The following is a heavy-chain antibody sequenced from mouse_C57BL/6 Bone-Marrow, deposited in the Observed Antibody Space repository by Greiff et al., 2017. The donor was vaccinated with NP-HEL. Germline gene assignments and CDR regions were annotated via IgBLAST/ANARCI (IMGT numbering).Heavy chain of an antibody. Sequence: VKLVESGAELARPGASVKLSCKASGYTFTSYGISWVKQRTGQGLEWIGEIYPRSGNTYYNEKFKGKATLTADKSSSTAYMELRSLTSEDSAVYFCARKDYGSSPWYFDVWGTGTTVTVSS. V-gene: IGHV1-81*01. CDR3: ARKDYGSSPWYFDV. D-gene: IGHD1-1*01. CDR1: GYTFTSYG. J-gene: IGHJ1*03. CDR2: IYPRSGNT.